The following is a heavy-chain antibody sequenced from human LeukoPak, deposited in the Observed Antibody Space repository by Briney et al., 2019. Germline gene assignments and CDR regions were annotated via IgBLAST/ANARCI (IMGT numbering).Heavy chain of an antibody. D-gene: IGHD6-13*01. CDR1: GGSISSSSYY. CDR3: ARAHSSSSWPFDY. Sequence: TPSETLSLTCTVSGGSISSSSYYWGWIRQPPGKGLEWIGSIYYSGSTYYNPSLKSRVTISVDTSKNQFSLKLSSVTAADTAVYYCARAHSSSSWPFDYWGQGTLVTVSS. CDR2: IYYSGST. J-gene: IGHJ4*02. V-gene: IGHV4-39*07.